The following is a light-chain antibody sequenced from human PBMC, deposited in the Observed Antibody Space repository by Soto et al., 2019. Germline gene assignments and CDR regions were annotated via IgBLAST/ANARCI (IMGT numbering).Light chain of an antibody. CDR2: EGS. CDR1: SSDIGGYNL. J-gene: IGLJ2*01. CDR3: CSYAGSSLVV. V-gene: IGLV2-23*01. Sequence: QSALTQPASVSGSPGQSITISCIGTSSDIGGYNLVSWYQQHPGKAPKLMIYEGSKRPSGVSNRFSGSKSGNTASLTISGLQAEDEADYYCCSYAGSSLVVFGGGTKLTVL.